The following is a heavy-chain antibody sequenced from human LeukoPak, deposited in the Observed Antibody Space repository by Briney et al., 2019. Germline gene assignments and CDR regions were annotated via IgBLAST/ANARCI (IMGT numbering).Heavy chain of an antibody. D-gene: IGHD5-24*01. CDR2: MYTDGDT. V-gene: IGHV4-4*07. Sequence: PSETLSLTCDVSGASISGYWWSWIRQPAGKGLEWIGRMYTDGDTNYNPALKSRVTISVDTSKNQFSLKLSSVTAADTAVYYCAREGATGGYFDYWGQGTLVTVSS. CDR1: GASISGYW. J-gene: IGHJ4*02. CDR3: AREGATGGYFDY.